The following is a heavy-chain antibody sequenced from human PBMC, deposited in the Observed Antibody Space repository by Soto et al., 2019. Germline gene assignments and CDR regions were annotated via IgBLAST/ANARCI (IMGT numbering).Heavy chain of an antibody. Sequence: QVQLVQSGAEVKKPGASVKVSCKASGYTFTSYGISWVRQAPGQGLEWMGGISAYNGNTHYAQKLQGRVTMTTDTSTSTAYMELRSLRSDDTSVYYCARGIKYDSSGYYYDYWGQVTLVTVAS. CDR3: ARGIKYDSSGYYYDY. CDR2: ISAYNGNT. J-gene: IGHJ4*02. V-gene: IGHV1-18*01. CDR1: GYTFTSYG. D-gene: IGHD3-22*01.